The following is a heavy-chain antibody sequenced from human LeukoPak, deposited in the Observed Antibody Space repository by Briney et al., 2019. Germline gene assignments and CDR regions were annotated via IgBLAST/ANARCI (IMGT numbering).Heavy chain of an antibody. CDR2: INHSGST. CDR3: ARALPTPYIVGAAPDY. CDR1: GGSFSGYY. D-gene: IGHD1-26*01. Sequence: SETLSLTCAVYGGSFSGYYWSWIRQPPGKGLEWIGEINHSGSTNYNPSLKSRVTISVDTSKNQFSLKLSSVTAADTAVYYCARALPTPYIVGAAPDYWGQGTLVTVSS. J-gene: IGHJ4*02. V-gene: IGHV4-34*01.